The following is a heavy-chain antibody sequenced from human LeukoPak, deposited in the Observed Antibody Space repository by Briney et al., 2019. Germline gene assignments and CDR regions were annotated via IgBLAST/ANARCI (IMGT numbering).Heavy chain of an antibody. CDR3: ARGLQYNWFDP. CDR1: GGSISIYY. Sequence: PSETLSLTCTVSGGSISIYYWSWIRQPPGKGLEWIGYIYYSGSTNYNPSLKSRVTISVDTSKNQFSLKLSSVTAADTAVYYCARGLQYNWFDPWGQGTLVTVSS. D-gene: IGHD4-11*01. V-gene: IGHV4-59*01. CDR2: IYYSGST. J-gene: IGHJ5*02.